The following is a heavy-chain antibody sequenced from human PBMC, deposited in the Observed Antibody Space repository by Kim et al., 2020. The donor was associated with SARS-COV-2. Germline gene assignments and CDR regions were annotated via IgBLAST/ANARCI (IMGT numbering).Heavy chain of an antibody. CDR3: AKTGQLDY. CDR2: GAAT. V-gene: IGHV3-23*01. D-gene: IGHD6-13*01. Sequence: GAATYYADSVGGRFTSSRDNSKNTLSLQMNSLRAEDTALYYCAKTGQLDYWGQGTLVTVSS. J-gene: IGHJ4*02.